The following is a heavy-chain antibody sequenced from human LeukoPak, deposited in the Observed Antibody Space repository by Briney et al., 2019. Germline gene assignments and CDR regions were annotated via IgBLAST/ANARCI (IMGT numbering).Heavy chain of an antibody. D-gene: IGHD2-2*02. Sequence: VASVKVSCKAPGYTFTSYYMHWVRQAPGQGLEWMGIINPSGGSTSYAQKFQGRVTMTRDTSTSTVYMELSSLRSEDTAVYYCARDCRGSTSCYMAAFDIWGQGTMVTVSS. CDR3: ARDCRGSTSCYMAAFDI. J-gene: IGHJ3*02. CDR1: GYTFTSYY. V-gene: IGHV1-46*01. CDR2: INPSGGST.